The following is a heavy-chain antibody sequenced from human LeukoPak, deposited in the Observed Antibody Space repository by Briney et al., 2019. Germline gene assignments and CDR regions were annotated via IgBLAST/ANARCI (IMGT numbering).Heavy chain of an antibody. CDR1: GGSISSYY. V-gene: IGHV4-59*01. J-gene: IGHJ4*02. CDR2: IYYSGST. D-gene: IGHD3-3*01. Sequence: SETLSLTCTVSGGSISSYYWSWIRQPPGKGLEWIGYIYYSGSTNYNPSLKSRVTISVDTSKNQFSLKLSSVTAADTAVYYCARTPRGIFGVVTYFDYWGQGTLVTVSS. CDR3: ARTPRGIFGVVTYFDY.